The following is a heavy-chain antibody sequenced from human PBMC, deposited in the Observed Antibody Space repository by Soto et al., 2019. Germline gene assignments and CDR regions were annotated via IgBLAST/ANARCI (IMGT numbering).Heavy chain of an antibody. J-gene: IGHJ5*02. CDR1: GFTFSGSA. Sequence: EVQLVESGGGLVQPGGALKLSCAASGFTFSGSAMHWVRQASGKGLEWVGRIRSETNNYATAYAASLKGRVTISRDDSKNIAALQLNSLQTDDTAVAYCTSHSPDEMMRTCGQGTLVTVSS. D-gene: IGHD3-16*01. CDR3: TSHSPDEMMRT. CDR2: IRSETNNYAT. V-gene: IGHV3-73*02.